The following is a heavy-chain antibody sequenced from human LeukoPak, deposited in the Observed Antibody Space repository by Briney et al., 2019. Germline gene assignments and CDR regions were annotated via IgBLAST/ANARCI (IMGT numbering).Heavy chain of an antibody. D-gene: IGHD6-6*01. CDR2: IYHSGST. V-gene: IGHV4-38-2*02. J-gene: IGHJ4*02. Sequence: SETLSLTCAVSGYSISSDYYWGWIRQPPGKGLEWIGTIYHSGSTYYNPSLKSRVTISVDTSKNQFSLKLSSVTAADTAVYCCARDVAARPDYFDYWGQGTLVTVSS. CDR3: ARDVAARPDYFDY. CDR1: GYSISSDYY.